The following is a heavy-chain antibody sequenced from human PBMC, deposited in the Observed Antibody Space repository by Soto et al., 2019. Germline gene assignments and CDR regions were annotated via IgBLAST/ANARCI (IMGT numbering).Heavy chain of an antibody. V-gene: IGHV1-69*13. J-gene: IGHJ4*02. CDR1: GGTFSGYA. CDR2: IIPIFGTA. D-gene: IGHD6-13*01. Sequence: SVKVSCKASGGTFSGYAISWVRQAPGQGLEWMGGIIPIFGTANYAQKFQGRVTITADESTSTAYMELSSLRSEDTAVYYCATTSGIAAAGSSFDYWGQGTLVTVSS. CDR3: ATTSGIAAAGSSFDY.